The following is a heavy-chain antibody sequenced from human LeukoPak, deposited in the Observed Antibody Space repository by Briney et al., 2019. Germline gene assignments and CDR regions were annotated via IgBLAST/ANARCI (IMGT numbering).Heavy chain of an antibody. D-gene: IGHD2-2*01. CDR2: IIPIFGTA. CDR1: GGTFSSYA. V-gene: IGHV1-69*01. Sequence: SVKVSCKASGGTFSSYAISWVRQAPGQGLEWMGGIIPIFGTANYAQKFQGRVTITADESTSTAYMELSSLRSEDTAVYYCASRDIVAVPAAPFDYWGQGTLVTVSS. CDR3: ASRDIVAVPAAPFDY. J-gene: IGHJ4*02.